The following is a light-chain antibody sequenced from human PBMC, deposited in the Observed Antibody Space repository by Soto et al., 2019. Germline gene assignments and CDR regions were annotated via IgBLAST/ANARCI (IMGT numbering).Light chain of an antibody. CDR3: QQSYSTPYT. CDR2: GAS. CDR1: QTVSNF. V-gene: IGKV1-39*01. Sequence: DIQMTQSPSSLSASVGDRVTITCRASQTVSNFLNWYQQKPGKAPKLLLYGASSLQSGVPSRFSGSGSGTDFTLTITSLQPEDFATYYCQQSYSTPYTFGQGTKLQIK. J-gene: IGKJ2*01.